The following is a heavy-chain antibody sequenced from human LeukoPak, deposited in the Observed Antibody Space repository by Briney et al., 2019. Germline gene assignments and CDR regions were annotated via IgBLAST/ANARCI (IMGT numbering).Heavy chain of an antibody. D-gene: IGHD1-26*01. CDR3: ARDMVVGSGSPIDY. CDR2: ISSSSSYI. CDR1: GFTFSSYS. J-gene: IGHJ4*02. Sequence: PGGSLRLSCAASGFTFSSYSMNWVRQAPGKGLEWVSSISSSSSYIYYADSVKGRFTISRDNAKNSLYLQMNSPRAEDTAVYYCARDMVVGSGSPIDYWGQGTLVTVSS. V-gene: IGHV3-21*01.